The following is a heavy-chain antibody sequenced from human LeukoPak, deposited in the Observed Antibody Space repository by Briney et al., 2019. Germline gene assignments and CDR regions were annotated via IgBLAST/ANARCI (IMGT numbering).Heavy chain of an antibody. CDR1: GFTFSSYA. V-gene: IGHV3-30-3*01. J-gene: IGHJ3*02. Sequence: PGRSLILSCAASGFTFSSYAMHGGRQAPGKGLEWVAVISYDGSNKYYADSEKGRFTISRDNSKTTLYLQMNSLRAEDTAVYYCARDPWVRTKWGDAFDIWGQGTMVTVSS. CDR2: ISYDGSNK. D-gene: IGHD3-10*01. CDR3: ARDPWVRTKWGDAFDI.